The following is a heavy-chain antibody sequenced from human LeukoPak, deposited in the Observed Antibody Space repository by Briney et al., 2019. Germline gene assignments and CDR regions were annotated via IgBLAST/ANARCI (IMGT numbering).Heavy chain of an antibody. Sequence: ASVKVSSTASVYTFTTYGISWVRQAPGQGLEWLGWISAYNGNTNYAQKLQGRVTMTTDTSTSTAYMEVRSLRSDDTAVYYCASSLTIVGAIGYWGQGTLVTVSS. CDR1: VYTFTTYG. D-gene: IGHD3-3*01. CDR3: ASSLTIVGAIGY. J-gene: IGHJ4*02. CDR2: ISAYNGNT. V-gene: IGHV1-18*01.